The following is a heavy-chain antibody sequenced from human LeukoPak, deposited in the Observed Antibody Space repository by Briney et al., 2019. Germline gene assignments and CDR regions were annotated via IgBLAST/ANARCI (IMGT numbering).Heavy chain of an antibody. V-gene: IGHV1-18*01. D-gene: IGHD3-22*01. CDR1: GYTFTSYG. CDR2: MSAYNGNT. Sequence: ASVKVSCKASGYTFTSYGISWVRQAPGQELEWMGWMSAYNGNTNYAQKLQGRVTMTTDTSTSTAYMELRSLRSDDTAVYYCAITYYYDSSGYYWGQGTLVTVSS. J-gene: IGHJ4*02. CDR3: AITYYYDSSGYY.